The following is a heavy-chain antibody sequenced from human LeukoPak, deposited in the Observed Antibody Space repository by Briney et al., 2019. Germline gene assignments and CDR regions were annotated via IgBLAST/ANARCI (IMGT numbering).Heavy chain of an antibody. J-gene: IGHJ6*02. CDR3: AREKAPYYYDSSGYFRYGMDV. CDR2: INPNSGGT. D-gene: IGHD3-22*01. V-gene: IGHV1-2*02. Sequence: ASVKVSCKASGYTFTGYYMHWVRQAPGQGLEWMGWINPNSGGTNYAQKFQGRVTMTRDTSISTAYMELSGLRSDDTAVYYCAREKAPYYYDSSGYFRYGMDVWGQGTTVTVSS. CDR1: GYTFTGYY.